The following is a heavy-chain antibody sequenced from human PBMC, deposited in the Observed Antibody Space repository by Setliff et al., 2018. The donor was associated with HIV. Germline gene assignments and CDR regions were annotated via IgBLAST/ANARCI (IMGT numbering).Heavy chain of an antibody. V-gene: IGHV1-18*01. J-gene: IGHJ5*02. CDR3: AREPKYPLYGERKLGGWFDP. CDR2: ISGYNGWT. CDR1: GYTFTSYG. Sequence: ASVKVSCKASGYTFTSYGVSWVRQAPGQGLEWMGLISGYNGWTKYPQKFQGRVTMTTDTSTSTVYMELTSLTSDDTAVYYCAREPKYPLYGERKLGGWFDPWGQGTLVTVSS. D-gene: IGHD4-17*01.